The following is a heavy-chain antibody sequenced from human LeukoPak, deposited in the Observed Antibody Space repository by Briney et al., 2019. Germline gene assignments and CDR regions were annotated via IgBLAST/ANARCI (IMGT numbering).Heavy chain of an antibody. CDR2: TYTGGNS. J-gene: IGHJ3*02. CDR1: GFTSVNYA. D-gene: IGHD3-22*01. CDR3: ARGGRGSAAVVAPRSFDI. Sequence: QPGGSLRLSCAATGFTSVNYAMSWVRQAPGKGLEWVSVTYTGGNSYYADSVKGRFIISRDISKNTLYLQMNSLRAEDSALYYCARGGRGSAAVVAPRSFDIWGQGTMVTVSS. V-gene: IGHV3-53*01.